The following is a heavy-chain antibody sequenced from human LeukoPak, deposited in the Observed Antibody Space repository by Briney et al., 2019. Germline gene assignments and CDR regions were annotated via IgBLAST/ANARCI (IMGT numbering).Heavy chain of an antibody. CDR1: GFTFSSYA. V-gene: IGHV3-23*01. D-gene: IGHD3-16*01. CDR3: AKDKSDYPYYSDY. Sequence: PGGSLRLSCAASGFTFSSYAMTWVRQAPGKGLEWVSGISRGGGSTYYADSVKGRFTISRDNSKNTLYLQINSLRAEDTALYYCAKDKSDYPYYSDYWGQGTLVTVSS. J-gene: IGHJ4*02. CDR2: ISRGGGST.